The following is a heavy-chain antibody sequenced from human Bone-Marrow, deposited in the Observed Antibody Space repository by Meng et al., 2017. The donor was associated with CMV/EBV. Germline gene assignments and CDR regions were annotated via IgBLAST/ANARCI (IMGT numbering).Heavy chain of an antibody. V-gene: IGHV3-23*01. J-gene: IGHJ4*02. Sequence: FTFSSYAMSWVRQATGKGLEWVSAISGSGGSTYYADSVKGRFTISRDNSKNTLYLQMNSLRAEDTAVYYCAKDSVVVRGVIGVYFDYWGQGTLVTVSS. CDR1: FTFSSYA. CDR2: ISGSGGST. CDR3: AKDSVVVRGVIGVYFDY. D-gene: IGHD3-10*01.